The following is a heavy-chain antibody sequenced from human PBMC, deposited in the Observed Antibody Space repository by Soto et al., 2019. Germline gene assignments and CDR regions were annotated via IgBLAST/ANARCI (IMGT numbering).Heavy chain of an antibody. CDR3: PTSYASGYRAFDY. CDR1: GDTFNFYS. Sequence: QVQLVQSGAEVKRPGSSVKVSCKASGDTFNFYSINWVRQAPGLGLEWMGRVNPIVSMSNYAQKFQGRVTTTTDTSTTTAYMELSTLRSDDTAIYYCPTSYASGYRAFDYWGQGALVTFSS. V-gene: IGHV1-69*02. D-gene: IGHD3-16*01. J-gene: IGHJ4*02. CDR2: VNPIVSMS.